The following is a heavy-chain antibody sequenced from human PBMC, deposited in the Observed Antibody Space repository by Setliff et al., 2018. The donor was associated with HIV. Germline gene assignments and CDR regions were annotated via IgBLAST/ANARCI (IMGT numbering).Heavy chain of an antibody. J-gene: IGHJ6*03. Sequence: SVGSLRLSCAASGFIFEDYAMHWVRQVPGKGLEWVALISWDGATTNYADSVKGRFTISRDSSKNSLYLQMNSLRTKDTALYYCAKEGGSERMPFFYYYMDVWGKGTTVTVSS. CDR3: AKEGGSERMPFFYYYMDV. CDR1: GFIFEDYA. D-gene: IGHD3-10*01. V-gene: IGHV3-43*01. CDR2: ISWDGATT.